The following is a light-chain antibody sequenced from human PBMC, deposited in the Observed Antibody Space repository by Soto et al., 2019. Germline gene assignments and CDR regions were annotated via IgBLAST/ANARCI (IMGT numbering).Light chain of an antibody. J-gene: IGKJ4*01. CDR2: DAS. CDR1: QSISSW. Sequence: DIQMTQSPSTLSASVGDRVTITCRASQSISSWLAWYQQKPGKAPKLLIYDASSLESGVPSRFSGSGSGTEFTLTIRSLQPDDFATHYCQQYNSYPLTFGGGTKVDIK. CDR3: QQYNSYPLT. V-gene: IGKV1-5*01.